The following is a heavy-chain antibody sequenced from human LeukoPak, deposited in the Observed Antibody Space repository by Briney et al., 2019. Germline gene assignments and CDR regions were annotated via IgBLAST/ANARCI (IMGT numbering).Heavy chain of an antibody. J-gene: IGHJ4*02. CDR1: GYTFTGYY. Sequence: ASVKVSCKASGYTFTGYYMHWVRQAPGQGLEWMGIINPSGGSTSYAQKFQGRVTMTRDTSTSTVYMELSSLRSEDTAVYYCARDHESTYYDFWSGYFSQRSYYFDYWGQGTLVTVSS. D-gene: IGHD3-3*01. V-gene: IGHV1-46*01. CDR2: INPSGGST. CDR3: ARDHESTYYDFWSGYFSQRSYYFDY.